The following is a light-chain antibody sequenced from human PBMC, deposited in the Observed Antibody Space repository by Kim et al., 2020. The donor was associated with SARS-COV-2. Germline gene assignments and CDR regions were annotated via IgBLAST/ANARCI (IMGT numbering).Light chain of an antibody. V-gene: IGLV3-19*01. CDR1: SLRNYS. J-gene: IGLJ1*01. CDR2: GKN. Sequence: ALRQTVRITCQGDSLRNYSPSWYQQKPGQAPVLVIYGKNNRPSGIPDRFSGSISGTPASLTISGAQAEDEADYYCNSRDNSGNLYVFGTGTKVTVL. CDR3: NSRDNSGNLYV.